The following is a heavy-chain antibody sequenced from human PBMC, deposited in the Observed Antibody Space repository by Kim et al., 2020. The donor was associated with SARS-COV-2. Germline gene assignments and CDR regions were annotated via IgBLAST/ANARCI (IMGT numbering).Heavy chain of an antibody. Sequence: SETLSLTCTVSGGSISSYYWSWIRQPPGKGLEWIGYIYYSGSTNYNPSLKSRVTISVDTSKNQFSLKLSSVTAADTAVSYCARMWPGIVGNYYYYYGMEVWGQGATVTVSS. CDR2: IYYSGST. CDR1: GGSISSYY. D-gene: IGHD3-10*01. CDR3: ARMWPGIVGNYYYYYGMEV. J-gene: IGHJ6*02. V-gene: IGHV4-59*08.